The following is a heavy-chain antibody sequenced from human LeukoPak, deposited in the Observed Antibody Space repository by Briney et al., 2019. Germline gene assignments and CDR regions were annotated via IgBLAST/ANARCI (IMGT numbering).Heavy chain of an antibody. Sequence: GGSLRLSCAASGFTFDDYGMSWVRQAPGKGLEWVSGINWNGGSTGCADSVKGRFTISRDNAKNSLYLQMNSLRAEDTALYYCARDPLGCSSTSCSHFDYWGQGTLVTVSS. J-gene: IGHJ4*02. CDR2: INWNGGST. V-gene: IGHV3-20*04. CDR3: ARDPLGCSSTSCSHFDY. CDR1: GFTFDDYG. D-gene: IGHD2-2*01.